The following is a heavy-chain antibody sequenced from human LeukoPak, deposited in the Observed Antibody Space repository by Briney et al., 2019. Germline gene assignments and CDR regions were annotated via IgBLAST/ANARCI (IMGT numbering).Heavy chain of an antibody. V-gene: IGHV3-49*04. D-gene: IGHD5-24*01. CDR3: TRGPIQLWLYHGMDV. CDR1: GFTFADHA. Sequence: GGSLRLSCTGSGFTFADHAMSWVRQAPGKGLEWVGFIKSKAYRGTTEYAASVKGRFTISRDDSNNIAYLQMNSLKTEDTGVYYCTRGPIQLWLYHGMDVWGQGTTVIVSS. CDR2: IKSKAYRGTT. J-gene: IGHJ6*02.